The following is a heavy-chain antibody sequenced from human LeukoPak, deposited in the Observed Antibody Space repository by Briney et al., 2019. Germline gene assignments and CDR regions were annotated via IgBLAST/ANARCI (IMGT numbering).Heavy chain of an antibody. CDR3: AKDPSTNYYYDSSGYGY. Sequence: GGSLRLSCAASGFTFSSYAMSWVRQAPGKGLEWVSAISGSGGSTYYADSVKGRFTISRDNSKNTLYLQMNSLRAEDTAVYYCAKDPSTNYYYDSSGYGYWGQGTLVTVSS. J-gene: IGHJ4*02. D-gene: IGHD3-22*01. CDR1: GFTFSSYA. CDR2: ISGSGGST. V-gene: IGHV3-23*01.